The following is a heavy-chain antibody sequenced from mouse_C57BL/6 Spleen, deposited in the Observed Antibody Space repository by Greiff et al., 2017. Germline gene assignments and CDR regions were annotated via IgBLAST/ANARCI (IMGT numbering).Heavy chain of an antibody. CDR2: INPNNGGT. V-gene: IGHV1-18*01. D-gene: IGHD2-3*01. J-gene: IGHJ4*01. CDR1: GYTFTDYN. Sequence: EVQGVESGPELVKPGASVKIPCKASGYTFTDYNMDWVKQSHGKSLEWIGDINPNNGGTIYNQKFKGKATLTVDKSSSTAYMELRSLTSEDTAVYYCARSDGYYAYYAMDYWGQGPSVTVSS. CDR3: ARSDGYYAYYAMDY.